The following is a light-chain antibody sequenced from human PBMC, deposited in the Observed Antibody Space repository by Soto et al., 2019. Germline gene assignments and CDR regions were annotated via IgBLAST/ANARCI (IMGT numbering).Light chain of an antibody. CDR2: EVN. CDR1: SSDIGTYNY. J-gene: IGLJ1*01. Sequence: QSVLTQPASVSGSPGQSITISCTGTSSDIGTYNYVSWYQQHPGNVPKLIIYEVNNRPTGVSYRFSGSKSANTASLTISGLRAEDEADYFCKSYAGSNTYVFGSGTKVTVL. V-gene: IGLV2-14*03. CDR3: KSYAGSNTYV.